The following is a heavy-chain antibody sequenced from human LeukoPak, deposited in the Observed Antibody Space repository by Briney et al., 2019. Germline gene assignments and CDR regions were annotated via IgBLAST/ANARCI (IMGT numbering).Heavy chain of an antibody. V-gene: IGHV1-18*04. D-gene: IGHD6-13*01. J-gene: IGHJ1*01. CDR3: ARVPVYSNRAEYFQH. CDR2: ISPFNGDT. CDR1: GYNFISYG. Sequence: ASVKVSCKASGYNFISYGVSWMRLVPGQGLEWMGWISPFNGDTNYAQTFQGRVTMTTDTSTSTAYMELRSLRSDDTAVYYCARVPVYSNRAEYFQHWGQGTLVTVSS.